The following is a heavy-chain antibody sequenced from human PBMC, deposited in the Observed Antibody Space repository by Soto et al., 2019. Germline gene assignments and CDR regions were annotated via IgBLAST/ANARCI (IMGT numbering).Heavy chain of an antibody. D-gene: IGHD3-16*02. V-gene: IGHV2-70*01. CDR1: GFSLSTSGMC. Sequence: GSGPTLVNPTQTLTLTCTFSGFSLSTSGMCVSWIRQPPGKALEWLALIDWDDDKYYSTSLKTRLTISKDTSKNQVVLTMTNMDPVDTATYYCARSRARRYPYYYYGMDVWGQGTTVTVSS. J-gene: IGHJ6*02. CDR3: ARSRARRYPYYYYGMDV. CDR2: IDWDDDK.